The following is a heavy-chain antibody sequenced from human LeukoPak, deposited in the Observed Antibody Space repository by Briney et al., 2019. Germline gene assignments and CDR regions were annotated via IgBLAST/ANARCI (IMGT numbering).Heavy chain of an antibody. V-gene: IGHV4-4*07. J-gene: IGHJ4*02. CDR3: ARDLGYDSSGYLGKYYFDY. CDR1: GGSISSYY. D-gene: IGHD3-22*01. CDR2: IYTSGST. Sequence: SSETLSLTCTVSGGSISSYYWSWIRQPAGKGLEWIGRIYTSGSTNYNPSLKSRVTMSVDTSKNQFSLKLSSVTAVDTAVYYCARDLGYDSSGYLGKYYFDYRGQGTLVTVSS.